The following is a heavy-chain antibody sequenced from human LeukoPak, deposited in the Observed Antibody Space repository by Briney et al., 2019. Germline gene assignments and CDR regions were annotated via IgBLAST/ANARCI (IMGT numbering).Heavy chain of an antibody. CDR3: ARGGIFTVTRLDY. V-gene: IGHV1-3*01. D-gene: IGHD4-17*01. Sequence: ASVKVSCKASGYTFTSYAMHWVRQAPGQRLEWMGWINAGNGNTKYSQKFQGRVTITRDTSASTAYMELSSLRSEDTAVYYCARGGIFTVTRLDYWGQGTLVTVSS. J-gene: IGHJ4*02. CDR2: INAGNGNT. CDR1: GYTFTSYA.